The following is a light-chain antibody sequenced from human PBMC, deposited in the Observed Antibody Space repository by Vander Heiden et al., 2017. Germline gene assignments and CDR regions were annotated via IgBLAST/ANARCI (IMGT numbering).Light chain of an antibody. J-gene: IGLJ3*02. V-gene: IGLV1-44*01. CDR2: NNN. CDR1: SSNIGSNT. CDR3: APWDDSLNGWV. Sequence: TPGQRVTISCSGSSSNIGSNTVNWYQQLPGTAPKLLIYNNNQRPSGVPDRFSGSKSGTSASLAISGLQSEDEADYYCAPWDDSLNGWVFGGGTKLTGL.